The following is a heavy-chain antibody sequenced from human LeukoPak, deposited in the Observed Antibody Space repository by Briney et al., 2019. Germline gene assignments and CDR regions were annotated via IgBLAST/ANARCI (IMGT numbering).Heavy chain of an antibody. Sequence: EPGGSLRLSCAASGFTFDDYTMHWVRQAPGKGLEWVSLISWDGGSTYYADSVKGRFTISRDNSKNSLYLQMNSLRTEDTALYYCAKVAVAGTNYYYMDVWGKGTTVTVSS. CDR1: GFTFDDYT. D-gene: IGHD6-19*01. CDR3: AKVAVAGTNYYYMDV. J-gene: IGHJ6*03. CDR2: ISWDGGST. V-gene: IGHV3-43*01.